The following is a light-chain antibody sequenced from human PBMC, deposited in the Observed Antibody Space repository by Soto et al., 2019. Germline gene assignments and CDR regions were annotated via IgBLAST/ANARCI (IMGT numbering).Light chain of an antibody. CDR2: GAS. CDR1: QSVRTK. J-gene: IGKJ1*01. CDR3: QQYDNWPWT. Sequence: EIVMTQSPATLSVSPGEGATLSCRASQSVRTKLAWYQQKAGQAPRLLIYGASTRATGVSDRFSGSGSGTEYTLTISSLQSEDFAVYYCQQYDNWPWTFGQGTKVDIK. V-gene: IGKV3-15*01.